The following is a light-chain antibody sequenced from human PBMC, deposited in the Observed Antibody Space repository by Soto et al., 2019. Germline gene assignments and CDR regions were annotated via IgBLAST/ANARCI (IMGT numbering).Light chain of an antibody. J-gene: IGKJ4*01. CDR1: QSVSSSY. V-gene: IGKV3-20*01. CDR2: GAS. CDR3: QQYGSSPGT. Sequence: ESVLTQSPGTLSLSPGERATLSCRASQSVSSSYLAWYQQKPGQAPRLLIYGASRRATGIPDRFSGSGSGTDFTLTISRLEPEDFAVYYCQQYGSSPGTFGGGTKVEIK.